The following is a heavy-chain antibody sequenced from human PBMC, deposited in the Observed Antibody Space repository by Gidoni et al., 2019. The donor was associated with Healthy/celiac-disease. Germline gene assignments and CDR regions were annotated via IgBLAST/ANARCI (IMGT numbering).Heavy chain of an antibody. V-gene: IGHV3-73*02. CDR3: TRTVVGIAVN. Sequence: EVQLVESGGGLVQPGGSLKLSCAASGFTFSGYAMHWVRQASGKGLEWVGRIRSKANSYATAYAASVKGRFTISRDDSKNTAYLQMNSLKTEDTAVYYCTRTVVGIAVNWGQGTMVTVSS. CDR1: GFTFSGYA. D-gene: IGHD6-19*01. J-gene: IGHJ3*01. CDR2: IRSKANSYAT.